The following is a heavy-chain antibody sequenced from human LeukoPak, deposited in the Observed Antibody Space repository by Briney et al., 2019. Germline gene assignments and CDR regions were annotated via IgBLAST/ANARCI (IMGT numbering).Heavy chain of an antibody. J-gene: IGHJ1*01. CDR3: VRQPFGPGTYLQY. V-gene: IGHV3-66*04. Sequence: GGSLGLSCAASGFTVSSNYMSWVRQAPGKGLEWVSFIYSGGSTYYADSVKGRFTISRDNAKNIVTLQMDSLRVEDTATYYCVRQPFGPGTYLQYWGQGTLVIVSS. D-gene: IGHD3-10*01. CDR2: IYSGGST. CDR1: GFTVSSNY.